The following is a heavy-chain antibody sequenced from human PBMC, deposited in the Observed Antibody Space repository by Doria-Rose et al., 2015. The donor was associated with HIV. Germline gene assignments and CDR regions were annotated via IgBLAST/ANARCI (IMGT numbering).Heavy chain of an antibody. Sequence: GGSISSYYWNWIRQPPGKGLEWIGYIYSSGSTHYNSSLKSRVTISIDTSKNQFSPKLSSVTAADTAVYYCARFRPSRGIYYSLDVWGKGTTVTVSS. CDR1: GGSISSYY. V-gene: IGHV4-4*09. D-gene: IGHD3-10*01. J-gene: IGHJ6*03. CDR2: IYSSGST. CDR3: ARFRPSRGIYYSLDV.